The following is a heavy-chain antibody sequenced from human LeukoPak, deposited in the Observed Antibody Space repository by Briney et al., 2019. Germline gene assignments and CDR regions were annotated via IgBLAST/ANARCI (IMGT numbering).Heavy chain of an antibody. D-gene: IGHD4-17*01. CDR2: IKQDGSEK. Sequence: GGSLRLSCAASGFTFSSYWMSWVRQAPGKGLEWVANIKQDGSEKYYVDSVKGRFTISRDNAKNSLYLQMNSLRAEDTAVYYCARDLASYGDYFTDYWGQGTLVTVSP. J-gene: IGHJ4*02. V-gene: IGHV3-7*01. CDR3: ARDLASYGDYFTDY. CDR1: GFTFSSYW.